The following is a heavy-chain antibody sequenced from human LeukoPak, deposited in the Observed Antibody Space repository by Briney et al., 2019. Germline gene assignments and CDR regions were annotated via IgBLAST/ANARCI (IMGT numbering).Heavy chain of an antibody. CDR3: AGDVAPIDY. CDR1: GFTFSSYE. CDR2: ISSSGSTI. J-gene: IGHJ4*02. Sequence: GGSLRLSCAASGFTFSSYEMNWVRQAPGKGLEWVSYISSSGSTIYYADSVRGRFTISRDNAKNSLYLQMNSLRAEDTAVYYCAGDVAPIDYWGQGTLVTVSS. V-gene: IGHV3-48*03.